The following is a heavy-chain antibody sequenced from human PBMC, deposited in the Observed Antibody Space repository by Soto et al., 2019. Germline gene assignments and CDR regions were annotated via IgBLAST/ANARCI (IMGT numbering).Heavy chain of an antibody. CDR1: GGSFSGYY. CDR2: INHSGST. V-gene: IGHV4-34*01. J-gene: IGHJ5*02. CDR3: AKAGTANVFRYFAPRDWFDP. Sequence: SETLSLTCAVYGGSFSGYYWSWIRQPPGKGLEWSGEINHSGSTNYNPSLTSRVTISVDTSKNQFSLKLSPVTAADTAVYYCAKAGTANVFRYFAPRDWFDPWGQGTLVTVSS. D-gene: IGHD3-9*01.